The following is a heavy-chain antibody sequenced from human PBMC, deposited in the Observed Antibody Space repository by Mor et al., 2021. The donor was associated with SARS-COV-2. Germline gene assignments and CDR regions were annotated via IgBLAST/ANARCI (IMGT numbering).Heavy chain of an antibody. V-gene: IGHV3-30*03. CDR2: ISYDGSNK. D-gene: IGHD3-3*01. J-gene: IGHJ5*02. CDR3: ASLSGPSIP. Sequence: ISYDGSNKYYADSVKGRFTISRDNSKNTLYLQMNSLRAEDTAVYYCASLSGPSIPWGQGTLVTVSS.